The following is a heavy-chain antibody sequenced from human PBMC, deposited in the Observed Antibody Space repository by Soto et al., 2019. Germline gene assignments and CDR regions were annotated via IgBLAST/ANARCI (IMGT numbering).Heavy chain of an antibody. D-gene: IGHD2-2*01. CDR1: GYTFTSYA. V-gene: IGHV1-3*01. Sequence: VASVKVSCKASGYTFTSYAMHWVRQAPGQRFEWMGWINAGKGNTKYSQKFQGRVTITRDTSASTAYMELSSLRSEDTDVYYCARDRDRPAANYYYNGMDVWGQGTTVTVSS. CDR2: INAGKGNT. J-gene: IGHJ6*02. CDR3: ARDRDRPAANYYYNGMDV.